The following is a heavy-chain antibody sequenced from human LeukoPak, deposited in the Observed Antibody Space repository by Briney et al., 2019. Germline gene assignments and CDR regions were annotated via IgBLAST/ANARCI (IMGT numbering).Heavy chain of an antibody. CDR3: AREPRGSLDY. CDR1: GFTFSNYW. V-gene: IGHV3-7*01. J-gene: IGHJ4*02. Sequence: PRGSLRLSCAGSGFTFSNYWMTWVRQAPRKGLEWVANIKQDGSEKYYADSVKGRFTISRDNAKNSLYLQMNNLRVEDTAVSYCAREPRGSLDYWGQGTLVTVSS. D-gene: IGHD3-10*01. CDR2: IKQDGSEK.